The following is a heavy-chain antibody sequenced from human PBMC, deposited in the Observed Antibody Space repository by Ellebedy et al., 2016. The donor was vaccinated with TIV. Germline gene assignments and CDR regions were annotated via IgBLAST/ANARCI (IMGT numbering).Heavy chain of an antibody. CDR1: AFTVGNHY. V-gene: IGHV3-66*04. Sequence: GESLKISCAASAFTVGNHYMAWVRQAPGKGLVWVSLIYSGGATHYADSVKGRFTISRDSSKNTLYLQMTSLRAEDTAVYYCMRRWSWGQGTLVTVSS. J-gene: IGHJ4*02. CDR3: MRRWS. D-gene: IGHD2-15*01. CDR2: IYSGGAT.